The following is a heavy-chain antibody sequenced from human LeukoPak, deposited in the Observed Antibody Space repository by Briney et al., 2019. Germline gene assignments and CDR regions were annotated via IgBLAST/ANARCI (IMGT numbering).Heavy chain of an antibody. CDR2: IYHSGIT. D-gene: IGHD3-10*01. Sequence: PSETLSLTCTVSGYSISSGYYWGWIRQPPGKGLEWIAIIYHSGITYYNPSLKSRVTISVGTSKNQFSLKLTSVTAADTAVYYCASNLYGSGNYFAYWGQGTLVTVSS. CDR1: GYSISSGYY. CDR3: ASNLYGSGNYFAY. J-gene: IGHJ4*02. V-gene: IGHV4-38-2*02.